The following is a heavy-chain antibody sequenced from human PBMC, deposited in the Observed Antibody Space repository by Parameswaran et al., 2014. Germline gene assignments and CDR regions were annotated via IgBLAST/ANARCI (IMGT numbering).Heavy chain of an antibody. V-gene: IGHV4-34*01. D-gene: IGHD6-13*01. CDR2: INHSGST. J-gene: IGHJ5*02. Sequence: RWIRQPPGKGLEWIGEINHSGSTNYNPSLKSRVTISVDTSKNQFSLKLGSVTAADTAVYYCARGYSSSPWGQGTLVTVSS. CDR3: ARGYSSSP.